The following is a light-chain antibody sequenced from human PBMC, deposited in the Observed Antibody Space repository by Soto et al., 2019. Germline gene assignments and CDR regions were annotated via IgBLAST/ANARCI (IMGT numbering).Light chain of an antibody. J-gene: IGLJ1*01. V-gene: IGLV2-23*02. CDR1: SSDVGRFNF. CDR3: CSYAYSTTFV. CDR2: EVI. Sequence: QSALTQPASVSGSPGQSITISCTGSSSDVGRFNFVSWYQQHPGKAPKLLICEVIKRPSGVSSRFSASKSGNTASLTISGLQAEDEADYYCCSYAYSTTFVFGTGTKVTVL.